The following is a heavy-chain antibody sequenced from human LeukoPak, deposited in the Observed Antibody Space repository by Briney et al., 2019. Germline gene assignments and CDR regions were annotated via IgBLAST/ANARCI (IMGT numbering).Heavy chain of an antibody. D-gene: IGHD3-10*01. CDR3: AKDGQSGRTFFDY. CDR2: ISSSSSTI. CDR1: GFTFSSYS. J-gene: IGHJ4*02. Sequence: GGSLRLSCAASGFTFSSYSMNWVRQAPGKGLEWVSYISSSSSTIYYADSVKGRFTISRDNAKNSLYLQMNSLRAEDTAVYYCAKDGQSGRTFFDYWGQGTLVTVSS. V-gene: IGHV3-48*01.